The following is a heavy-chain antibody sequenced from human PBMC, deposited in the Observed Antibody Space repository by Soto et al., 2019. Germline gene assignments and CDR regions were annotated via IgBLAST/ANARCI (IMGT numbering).Heavy chain of an antibody. J-gene: IGHJ6*02. V-gene: IGHV1-3*01. D-gene: IGHD4-17*01. CDR2: INAGNGNT. Sequence: QRREWMGWINAGNGNTKYSQKFQGRVTITRDTSASTAYMELSSLRSEDTAVYYCARGDYGDYDRMSVWGQGTTVPVSS. CDR3: ARGDYGDYDRMSV.